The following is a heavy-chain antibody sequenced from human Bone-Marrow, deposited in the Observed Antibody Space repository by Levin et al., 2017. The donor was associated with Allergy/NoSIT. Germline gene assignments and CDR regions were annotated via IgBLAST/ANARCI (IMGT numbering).Heavy chain of an antibody. CDR1: GFTFSVYW. D-gene: IGHD2-21*02. V-gene: IGHV3-7*01. CDR2: IKHDGSEG. J-gene: IGHJ4*02. Sequence: LSLTCAASGFTFSVYWMAWVRQAPGKGLEWVANIKHDGSEGHHVGSVRGRFTISRDNAKKSLYLQMNSLRAEDTAVYYCVRDCGGDCYSYWGQGTLVTVSS. CDR3: VRDCGGDCYSY.